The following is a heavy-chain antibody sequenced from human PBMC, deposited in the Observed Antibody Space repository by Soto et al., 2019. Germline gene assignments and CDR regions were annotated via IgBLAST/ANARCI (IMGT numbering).Heavy chain of an antibody. CDR3: ARQPYYYYYYGMDV. V-gene: IGHV4-30-2*03. CDR1: GGSISSGGYS. J-gene: IGHJ6*02. CDR2: IYHSGST. Sequence: SETLSLTCAVSGGSISSGGYSWSWIRQPPGKGLEWIGYIYHSGSTYYNPSLKSRVTISVDTSKNQFSLKLSSVTAADTAVYYCARQPYYYYYYGMDVWGQGTTVTVSS.